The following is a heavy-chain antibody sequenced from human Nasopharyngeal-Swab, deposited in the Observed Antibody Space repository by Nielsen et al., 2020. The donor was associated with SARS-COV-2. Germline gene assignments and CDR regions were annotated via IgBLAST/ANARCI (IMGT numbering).Heavy chain of an antibody. Sequence: ASVKVPCKGSGHTFVGYGITWVRQAPGQGLEWMGWIAYNGNTNYAQKFQGRVTMTTDISTSTAYMELRSLRSDDTAVYYCARDIHELWSGQFFDLWGQGSLVTVSS. CDR1: GHTFVGYG. CDR2: IAYNGNT. V-gene: IGHV1-18*01. CDR3: ARDIHELWSGQFFDL. D-gene: IGHD3-3*01. J-gene: IGHJ5*02.